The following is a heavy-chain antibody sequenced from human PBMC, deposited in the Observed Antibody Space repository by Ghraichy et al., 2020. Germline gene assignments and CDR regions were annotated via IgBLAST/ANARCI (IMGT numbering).Heavy chain of an antibody. V-gene: IGHV3-21*01. D-gene: IGHD1-26*01. CDR2: ISSSSSYI. CDR3: ARYKFGRGSYPFDI. J-gene: IGHJ3*02. CDR1: GFTFSSYS. Sequence: GGSLRLSCAASGFTFSSYSMNWVRQAPGKGLEWVSSISSSSSYIYYADSVKGRFTISRDNAKNSLYLQMNSLRAEDTAVYYCARYKFGRGSYPFDIWGQGTMVTVSS.